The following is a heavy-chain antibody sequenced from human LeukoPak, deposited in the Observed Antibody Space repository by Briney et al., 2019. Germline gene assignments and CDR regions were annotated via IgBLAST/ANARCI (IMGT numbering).Heavy chain of an antibody. J-gene: IGHJ4*02. CDR3: ARGQGGNYYLNYFDY. Sequence: PSETLSLTCTVSGGSISSYYWSWIRQPPGKGLEWIGHFYYSGSTNYNPSLKSRVTISVDTSRNQFSLKLTSVTAADTAVYYCARGQGGNYYLNYFDYWGQGALVTVSS. CDR2: FYYSGST. D-gene: IGHD1-26*01. CDR1: GGSISSYY. V-gene: IGHV4-59*01.